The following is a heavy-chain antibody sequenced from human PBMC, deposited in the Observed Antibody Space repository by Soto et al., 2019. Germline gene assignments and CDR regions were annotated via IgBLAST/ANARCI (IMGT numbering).Heavy chain of an antibody. CDR3: ARDIASYAYGEGY. Sequence: SETLSLTCTVSGGSINSYWWSWIRQPAGKGLEWIGRVYSSGTTDYNPSLNSRATMSVETSKNQFSLKLSSVTAADTAVYYCARDIASYAYGEGYWGQGIQVTVSS. J-gene: IGHJ4*02. D-gene: IGHD2-21*01. CDR1: GGSINSYW. CDR2: VYSSGTT. V-gene: IGHV4-4*07.